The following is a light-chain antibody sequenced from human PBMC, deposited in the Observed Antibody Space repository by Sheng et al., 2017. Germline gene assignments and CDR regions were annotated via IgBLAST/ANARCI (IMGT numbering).Light chain of an antibody. CDR2: ETS. V-gene: IGKV3-11*01. J-gene: IGKJ4*01. Sequence: EIVLTQSPATLSLSPGDRATLSCRASQSVSRYLAWYQQKPGQVPRLLIYETSNRATGIPARFSGGGSGTDFTLTISSLEPEDSAVYYCQHRQSWPLTFGGGTEGGDQT. CDR3: QHRQSWPLT. CDR1: QSVSRY.